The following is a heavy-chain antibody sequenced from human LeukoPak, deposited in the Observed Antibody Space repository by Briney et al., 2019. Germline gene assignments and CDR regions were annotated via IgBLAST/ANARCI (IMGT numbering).Heavy chain of an antibody. V-gene: IGHV3-48*01. D-gene: IGHD6-19*01. CDR2: ITNSGNSK. CDR3: ARLIAVADPFDY. J-gene: IGHJ4*02. CDR1: EFTFSSYS. Sequence: PGGSLRLSCAASEFTFSSYSMNWVRQAPGKGLEWVSYITNSGNSKSYADSVKGRFTISRDNTKNSLYLQMNGLRAEDTAVYYCARLIAVADPFDYWGQGTLVTVSS.